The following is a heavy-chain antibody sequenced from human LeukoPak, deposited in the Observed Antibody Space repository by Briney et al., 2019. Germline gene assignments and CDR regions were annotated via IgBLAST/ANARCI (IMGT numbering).Heavy chain of an antibody. CDR3: ARAGGVHTYGNYFDY. J-gene: IGHJ4*02. CDR2: ITTRSSYT. D-gene: IGHD3-10*01. Sequence: GGSLRLSCTASRFTFTDYYMSWIRLAPGKGLEWVSYITTRSSYTNYAGSVKGRFTISRDNAKNSLFLQMNGLRAGDTAVYYCARAGGVHTYGNYFDYWGQGTLVTVSS. CDR1: RFTFTDYY. V-gene: IGHV3-11*06.